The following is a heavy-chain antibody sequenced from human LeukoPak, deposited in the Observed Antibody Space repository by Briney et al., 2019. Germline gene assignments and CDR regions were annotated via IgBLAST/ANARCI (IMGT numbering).Heavy chain of an antibody. V-gene: IGHV4-34*01. Sequence: SETLSLTCAVYGGSFSGYYWSWIRQPPGKGLEWIGEINHSGSTNYNPSLKSRVTISVDTSKNQFSLKLSSVTAADTAVYYCARAPSPTNYVWGITYYYYYYMDVWGKGTTVTISS. D-gene: IGHD3-16*01. CDR1: GGSFSGYY. CDR2: INHSGST. CDR3: ARAPSPTNYVWGITYYYYYYMDV. J-gene: IGHJ6*03.